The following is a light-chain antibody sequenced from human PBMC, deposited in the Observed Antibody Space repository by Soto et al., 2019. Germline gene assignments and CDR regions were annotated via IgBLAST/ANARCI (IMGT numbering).Light chain of an antibody. J-gene: IGLJ1*01. V-gene: IGLV2-14*01. CDR3: CSYTTSNTRQIV. Sequence: QSVLTQPASGSGSPGQSITISCTGTSSDVGGYNYVSWYQQHPGKAPKFMIYDVSNRPSGVSNRFSGSKSGNTASLTISGLQAEDEADYSCCSYTTSNTRQIVFGTGTKVTAL. CDR2: DVS. CDR1: SSDVGGYNY.